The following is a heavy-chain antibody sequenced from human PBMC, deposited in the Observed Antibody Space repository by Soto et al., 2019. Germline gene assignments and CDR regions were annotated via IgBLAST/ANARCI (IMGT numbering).Heavy chain of an antibody. J-gene: IGHJ6*03. D-gene: IGHD3-10*01. CDR3: AKSGLGAGSYYYMDV. CDR2: VLGGGSNT. Sequence: EAQLLESGGGFVQPGGSLRLSCAASGFAFSGYTMTWVRQAPGKGLEWVSAVLGGGSNTYYADSVMGRFTISRDNSKDTLYLQMNSLRVEDTALYYCAKSGLGAGSYYYMDVWGEGTTVTVSS. CDR1: GFAFSGYT. V-gene: IGHV3-23*01.